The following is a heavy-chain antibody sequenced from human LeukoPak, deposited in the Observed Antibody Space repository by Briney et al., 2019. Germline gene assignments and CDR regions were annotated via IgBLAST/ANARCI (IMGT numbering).Heavy chain of an antibody. D-gene: IGHD3-3*01. J-gene: IGHJ4*02. CDR1: GFTFSSYS. V-gene: IGHV3-48*01. Sequence: GGSLRLSCAASGFTFSSYSMNWVRQAPGKGLEWVSYISSSSSTIYYADSVKGRFTISRDNAKNSLYLQMNSLRAEDTAAYYCARDGWSTIFGVVITFDYWGQGTLVTVSS. CDR2: ISSSSSTI. CDR3: ARDGWSTIFGVVITFDY.